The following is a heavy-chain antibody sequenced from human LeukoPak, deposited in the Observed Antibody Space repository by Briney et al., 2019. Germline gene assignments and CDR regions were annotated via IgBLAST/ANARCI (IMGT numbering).Heavy chain of an antibody. V-gene: IGHV4-59*01. CDR2: IFYGGNT. D-gene: IGHD2-21*01. CDR3: AKGLPSCGGDCYDY. CDR1: GGSISNYY. J-gene: IGHJ4*02. Sequence: PSETLSLTCTVSGGSISNYYWSWIRQPPGKGLEWLGYIFYGGNTNYNPSLKSRVTISVDTSKNQFSLKLRSVTAADTAVYHCAKGLPSCGGDCYDYWGQGILVTVSS.